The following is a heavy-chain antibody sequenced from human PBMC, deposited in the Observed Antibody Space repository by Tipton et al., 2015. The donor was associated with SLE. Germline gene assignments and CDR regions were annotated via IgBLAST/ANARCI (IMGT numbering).Heavy chain of an antibody. CDR1: GASISSTGYF. Sequence: TLSLTCSVSGASISSTGYFWGWIRQPPGKGLVWIGHIHYSGTTYYNPSLESRVTISIDTSKNQLSLKLTSVTAADTAMYYCASITFWSGYIPFDYWGQGTLVTVSS. V-gene: IGHV4-39*07. CDR2: IHYSGTT. J-gene: IGHJ4*02. D-gene: IGHD3-3*01. CDR3: ASITFWSGYIPFDY.